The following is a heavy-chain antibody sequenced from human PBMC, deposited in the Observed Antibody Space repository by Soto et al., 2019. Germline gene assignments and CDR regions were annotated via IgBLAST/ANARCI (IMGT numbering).Heavy chain of an antibody. V-gene: IGHV3-23*01. D-gene: IGHD6-6*01. CDR1: GFTFSSYA. CDR2: ISGSGGST. Sequence: GGSLRLSCAASGFTFSSYAMSWVRQAPGKGLEWVSAISGSGGSTYYADSVKGRFTISRDNSKNTLYLQMNSLRAEDTAGYYCAKDRARASIADALDYWGQGTLVTVSS. CDR3: AKDRARASIADALDY. J-gene: IGHJ4*02.